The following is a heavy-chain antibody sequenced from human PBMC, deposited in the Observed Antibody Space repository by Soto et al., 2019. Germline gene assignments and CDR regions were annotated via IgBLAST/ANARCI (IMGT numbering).Heavy chain of an antibody. CDR2: IIPIFGTA. D-gene: IGHD4-17*01. J-gene: IGHJ6*02. CDR3: AGVGGDYGDYGEDYYYYGMDV. CDR1: GGTFSSYA. Sequence: QVQLVQSGAEVKKPGSSVKVSCKASGGTFSSYAISWVRQAPGQGLEWMGGIIPIFGTANYAQKFQGRVTITADESTGTAYMGLSSLRSEETAVYYCAGVGGDYGDYGEDYYYYGMDVWGQGTTVTVSS. V-gene: IGHV1-69*01.